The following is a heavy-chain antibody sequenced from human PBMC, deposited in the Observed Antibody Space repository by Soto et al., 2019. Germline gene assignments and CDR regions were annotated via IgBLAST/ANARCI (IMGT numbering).Heavy chain of an antibody. V-gene: IGHV4-31*03. Sequence: PSETLSLTRTVSGGSISSGDYYWSWIRQHPGKVLEWIGYIYYSGSTYYNTSHKSRVTISVDTSKNQFSLKLSSVTSLYTVVYYCASQPSRYDVFDNWGQGAMVTVSS. CDR3: ASQPSRYDVFDN. CDR1: GGSISSGDYY. J-gene: IGHJ3*02. CDR2: IYYSGST.